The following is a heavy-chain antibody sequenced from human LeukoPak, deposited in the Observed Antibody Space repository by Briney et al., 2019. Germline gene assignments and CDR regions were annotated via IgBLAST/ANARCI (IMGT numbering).Heavy chain of an antibody. Sequence: GGSLRLSCAASGFTFSVRGMTWVRQAPGMGLEWVATIPSSGNTMYADSVKGRFTGSRDNAKNSVYLQMNSLTADDTAVYYCARDGSGWSRDVWGQGTTVTVSS. CDR3: ARDGSGWSRDV. V-gene: IGHV3-69-1*01. J-gene: IGHJ6*02. CDR1: GFTFSVRG. CDR2: IPSSGNT. D-gene: IGHD6-19*01.